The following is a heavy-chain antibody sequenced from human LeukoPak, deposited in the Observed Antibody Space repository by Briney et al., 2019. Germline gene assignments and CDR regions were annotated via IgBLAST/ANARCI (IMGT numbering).Heavy chain of an antibody. Sequence: PGGSLRLSCAASGFTFTTSSMNRVRQAPGKGLEWVSYISSSSSTIDYADSVKGRFTISRDNAKNSLFLQMNSLRDEDTAVYYCARGIDYWGQGTLVTVSS. CDR2: ISSSSSTI. CDR3: ARGIDY. V-gene: IGHV3-48*02. CDR1: GFTFTTSS. J-gene: IGHJ4*02.